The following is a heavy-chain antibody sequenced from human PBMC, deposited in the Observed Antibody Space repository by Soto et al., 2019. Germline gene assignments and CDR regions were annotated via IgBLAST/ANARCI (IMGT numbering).Heavy chain of an antibody. V-gene: IGHV4-59*01. CDR3: ARGAGTTLGLDY. D-gene: IGHD1-7*01. Sequence: SETLSLTCTVSGGSISSYYWSWIRQPPGKGLEWIGYIYYSGSTNYNPSLKSRVTISVDTSKNQFSLKLSSVTAADTAVYYCARGAGTTLGLDYWGQGTLVTVSS. CDR2: IYYSGST. J-gene: IGHJ4*02. CDR1: GGSISSYY.